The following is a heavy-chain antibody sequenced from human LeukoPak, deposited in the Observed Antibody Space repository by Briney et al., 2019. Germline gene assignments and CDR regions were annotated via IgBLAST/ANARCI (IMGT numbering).Heavy chain of an antibody. Sequence: PGGSLRLSCAASGFTFSSYEMNWVRQAPGKGLEWVSYISSSGSTIYYADSVKGRSTISRDNAKNSLYLQMNSLRAEDTAVYYCARGPAAVAGYYFDYWGQGTLVTVSS. V-gene: IGHV3-48*03. CDR2: ISSSGSTI. D-gene: IGHD6-19*01. CDR1: GFTFSSYE. CDR3: ARGPAAVAGYYFDY. J-gene: IGHJ4*02.